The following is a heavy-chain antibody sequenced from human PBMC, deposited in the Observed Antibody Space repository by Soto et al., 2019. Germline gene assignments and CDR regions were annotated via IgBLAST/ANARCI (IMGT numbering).Heavy chain of an antibody. J-gene: IGHJ4*02. D-gene: IGHD6-19*01. CDR3: ARSSGLGIDF. V-gene: IGHV3-33*01. CDR2: IWYDESKK. Sequence: PGGSLRLSCAASGFTFNTHGMHWGRQAPGKGLEWVAVIWYDESKKYYEDSVTGRFTISRDNSRSALYLQMDSLRAEDTGVYYCARSSGLGIDFWGQGTLVTVSS. CDR1: GFTFNTHG.